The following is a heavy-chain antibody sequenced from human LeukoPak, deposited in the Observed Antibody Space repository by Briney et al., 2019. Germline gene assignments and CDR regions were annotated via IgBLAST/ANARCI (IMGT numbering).Heavy chain of an antibody. V-gene: IGHV4-4*07. J-gene: IGHJ4*02. CDR3: ARVGRYGGNSDYYFDY. Sequence: SETLSLTCTASGGSISSYYWSWIRQPAGKGLEWIGRIYTSGSTNYNPSLKSRVTMSVDTSKNQFALKLSSVTAADTAVYYCARVGRYGGNSDYYFDYWGQGTLVTVSS. CDR1: GGSISSYY. CDR2: IYTSGST. D-gene: IGHD4-23*01.